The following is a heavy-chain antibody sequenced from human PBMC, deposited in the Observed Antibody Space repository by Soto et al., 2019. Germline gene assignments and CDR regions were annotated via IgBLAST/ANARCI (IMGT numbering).Heavy chain of an antibody. D-gene: IGHD6-19*01. CDR2: IIPIFGTA. CDR3: ARDWESSSGWHWGSWYYYSGMDV. CDR1: GGTFSSYA. Sequence: QVQLVQSGAEVKKPGSSVKVSCKASGGTFSSYAISWVRQAPGQGLEWMGGIIPIFGTANYAQKFQGRVTTPADESTRPAYMELSSLRSEDTAVYYCARDWESSSGWHWGSWYYYSGMDVWGQGTTVTVSS. J-gene: IGHJ6*02. V-gene: IGHV1-69*12.